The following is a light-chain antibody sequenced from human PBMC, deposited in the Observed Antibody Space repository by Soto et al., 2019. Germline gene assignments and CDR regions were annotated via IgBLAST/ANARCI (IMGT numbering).Light chain of an antibody. CDR1: SSNIGSNT. Sequence: QSVLTQPPSASGTLGQRVTISCSGSSSNIGSNTVNWYQQLPGSAPKLLIYSNHQRPSGVPDRFSGSKSGTSASLAISGLQYEDEAYYYCAAWDDSLWVFGGGTKLTVL. J-gene: IGLJ3*02. CDR2: SNH. CDR3: AAWDDSLWV. V-gene: IGLV1-44*01.